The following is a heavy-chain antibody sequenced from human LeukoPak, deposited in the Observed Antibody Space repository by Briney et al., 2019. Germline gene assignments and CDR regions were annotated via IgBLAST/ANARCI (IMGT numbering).Heavy chain of an antibody. J-gene: IGHJ4*02. V-gene: IGHV4-59*01. CDR3: ARGGGYDSPLEYYFDS. CDR1: GDSMSRYY. CDR2: IFSSGRT. Sequence: SETLSLTCVVSGDSMSRYYWTWLRHRPGKGLQWIGYIFSSGRTNYNPSLESRVTMSIDRSKSRFSLELSSVTAADTAVYYCARGGGYDSPLEYYFDSWGQGALVTVSS. D-gene: IGHD5-12*01.